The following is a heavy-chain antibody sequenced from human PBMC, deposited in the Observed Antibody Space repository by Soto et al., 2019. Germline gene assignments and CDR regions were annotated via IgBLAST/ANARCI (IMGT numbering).Heavy chain of an antibody. Sequence: PGGSLRLSCSASGFTFSNYALHWVRQAPGKGLEYVSSIGTNGGSTFYAESVKGRFTISRDNSKNTLYLQMRSLGPEDTAVYYCVKPPAYYIDSYAYYPVWGQGTLVPVSS. D-gene: IGHD3-22*01. J-gene: IGHJ4*02. CDR3: VKPPAYYIDSYAYYPV. V-gene: IGHV3-64D*06. CDR2: IGTNGGST. CDR1: GFTFSNYA.